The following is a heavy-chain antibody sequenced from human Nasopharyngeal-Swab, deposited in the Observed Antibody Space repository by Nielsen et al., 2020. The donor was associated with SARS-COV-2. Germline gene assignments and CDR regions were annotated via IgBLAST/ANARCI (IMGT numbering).Heavy chain of an antibody. CDR1: GGSISSSSYY. D-gene: IGHD3-16*01. CDR2: IYYSGST. V-gene: IGHV4-39*07. J-gene: IGHJ4*02. CDR3: ARDVEDLLREGGQYYFDY. Sequence: SETLSLTCTVSGGSISSSSYYWGWIRQPPGKGLEWIGGIYYSGSTYYNPSLKSRVTISVDTSKNQFSLKLSSVTAADTAVYYCARDVEDLLREGGQYYFDYWGQGTLVTVSS.